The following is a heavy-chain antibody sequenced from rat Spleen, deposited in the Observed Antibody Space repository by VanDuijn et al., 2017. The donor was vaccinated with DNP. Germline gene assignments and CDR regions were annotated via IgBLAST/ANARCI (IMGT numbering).Heavy chain of an antibody. V-gene: IGHV5-58*01. J-gene: IGHJ2*01. CDR1: GFTFSSYW. D-gene: IGHD5-1*01. Sequence: EVQLVETGGGLVQPGRSLRLSCAASGFTFSSYWMYWVRQAPGKGLEWISSINTDGGNTYYPDSVKGRFTVSRDNAKSALFLQMDSLRSEDAATYYCKVGARYWGQGVMVTVSS. CDR3: KVGARY. CDR2: INTDGGNT.